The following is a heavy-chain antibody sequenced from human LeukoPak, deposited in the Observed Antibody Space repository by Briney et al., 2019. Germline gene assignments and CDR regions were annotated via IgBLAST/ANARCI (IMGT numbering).Heavy chain of an antibody. CDR1: GFTFSSYW. CDR3: ARTYANYDFWSGYSNDY. D-gene: IGHD3-3*01. CDR2: IKQDGSEK. J-gene: IGHJ4*02. V-gene: IGHV3-7*01. Sequence: PGGSLRLSCAASGFTFSSYWMSWVRQAPGKGLEWVANIKQDGSEKYYVDSVKGRFTISRDNAKNSLYLQMNSLRAEDTAVYYCARTYANYDFWSGYSNDYWGQGTLVTVSS.